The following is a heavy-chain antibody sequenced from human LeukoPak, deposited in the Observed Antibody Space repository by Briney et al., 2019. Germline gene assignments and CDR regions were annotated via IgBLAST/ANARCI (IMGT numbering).Heavy chain of an antibody. CDR1: GGSISSYY. J-gene: IGHJ5*02. CDR3: ARDSSMVRGVMDWFDP. V-gene: IGHV4-59*01. Sequence: SETLSLTCTVSGGSISSYYWSWIRQPRGKGLEWIGYIYYSGSTNYNPSLKSRVTISVDTSKNQFSLKLSSVTAADTAVYYCARDSSMVRGVMDWFDPWGQGTLVTVSS. CDR2: IYYSGST. D-gene: IGHD3-10*01.